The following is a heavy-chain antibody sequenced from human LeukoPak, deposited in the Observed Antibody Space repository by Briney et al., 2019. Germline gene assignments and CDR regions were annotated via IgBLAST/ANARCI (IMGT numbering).Heavy chain of an antibody. CDR3: ARDPRWLTPDCTSTSCYENYFDP. CDR2: IYHDGGA. D-gene: IGHD2-2*01. CDR1: GYSIKNGYQ. Sequence: PSETLSLACAVSGYSIKNGYQWAWLRPSPGRGLEWSSIYHDGGAHYNPSLRSRVVMSVDTSNNQFSLRLSSVTVADTAVYYCARDPRWLTPDCTSTSCYENYFDPWGRGTLVTVSS. J-gene: IGHJ5*02. V-gene: IGHV4-38-2*02.